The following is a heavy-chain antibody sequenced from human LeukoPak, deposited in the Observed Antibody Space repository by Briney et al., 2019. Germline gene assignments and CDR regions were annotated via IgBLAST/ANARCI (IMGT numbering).Heavy chain of an antibody. Sequence: EGSLRLSCAASGFTFSNYWVHWVRQAPGKGLVWVSRINRDGSTTKYADSVKGRFTVSRDNAKNTLNLQMNSLRAEDTAVYYCARDKKSGESSEIDYWGQGTLVTVSS. CDR3: ARDKKSGESSEIDY. J-gene: IGHJ4*02. CDR2: INRDGSTT. CDR1: GFTFSNYW. V-gene: IGHV3-74*03. D-gene: IGHD3-10*01.